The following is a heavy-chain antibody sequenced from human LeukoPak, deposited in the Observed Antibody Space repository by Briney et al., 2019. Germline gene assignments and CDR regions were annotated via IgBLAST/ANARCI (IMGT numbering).Heavy chain of an antibody. CDR3: ARDSNYPPYNWFDP. V-gene: IGHV3-30*04. J-gene: IGHJ5*02. CDR2: ISYDGSNK. D-gene: IGHD1-7*01. Sequence: GGSLRLSCAASGFTFSSYAMHWVRQAPGKGLEWVAVISYDGSNKYYADSVKGRFTISRDNSKNTLYLQMNSLRAQDTAVYYCARDSNYPPYNWFDPWGQGTLVTVSS. CDR1: GFTFSSYA.